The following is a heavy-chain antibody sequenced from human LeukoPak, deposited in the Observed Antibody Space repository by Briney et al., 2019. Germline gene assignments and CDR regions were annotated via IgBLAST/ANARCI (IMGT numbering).Heavy chain of an antibody. D-gene: IGHD3-10*01. Sequence: SETLSLTCTVSGGSISSSSYYWGWIRQPPGKGLEWIGSIYYSGNTYYNPSLKSRVTISVDTSKNQFSLKLSSVTAADTAVYYCARGPSITMVRGGQWYYYMDVWGKGTTVTISS. CDR2: IYYSGNT. J-gene: IGHJ6*03. CDR1: GGSISSSSYY. CDR3: ARGPSITMVRGGQWYYYMDV. V-gene: IGHV4-39*07.